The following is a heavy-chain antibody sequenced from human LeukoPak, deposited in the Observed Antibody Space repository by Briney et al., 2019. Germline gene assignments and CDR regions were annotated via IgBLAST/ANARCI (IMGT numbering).Heavy chain of an antibody. CDR2: ISSSSSTI. V-gene: IGHV3-48*04. D-gene: IGHD3-22*01. CDR3: ARDSSYDRTLGANDAFDI. Sequence: GGSLRLSCSTSGFTVSSNYMSWVRQAPGKGLEWVSYISSSSSTIYYADSVKGRFTISRDNAKNSLYLQMNSLRAEDTAVYYCARDSSYDRTLGANDAFDIWGQGTMVTVSS. CDR1: GFTVSSNY. J-gene: IGHJ3*02.